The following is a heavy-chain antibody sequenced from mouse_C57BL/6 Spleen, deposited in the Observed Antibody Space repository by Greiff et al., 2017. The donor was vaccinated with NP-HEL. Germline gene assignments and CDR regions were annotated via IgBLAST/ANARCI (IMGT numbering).Heavy chain of an antibody. CDR1: GYTFTDYE. CDR3: TTTGTSDARDY. V-gene: IGHV1-15*01. CDR2: IDPETGGT. Sequence: QVQLQQSGAELVRPGASVTLSCKASGYTFTDYEMHWVKQTPVHGLEWIGAIDPETGGTAYNQKFKGKAILTADKSSSPAYMELRSLTSEDSAVYYCTTTGTSDARDYGGQGTSVTVSS. J-gene: IGHJ4*01. D-gene: IGHD4-1*02.